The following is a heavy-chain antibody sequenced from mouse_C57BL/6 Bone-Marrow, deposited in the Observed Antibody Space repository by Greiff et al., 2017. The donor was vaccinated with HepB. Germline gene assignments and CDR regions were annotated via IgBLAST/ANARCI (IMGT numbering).Heavy chain of an antibody. D-gene: IGHD4-1*02. CDR1: GYTFTSYW. Sequence: QVQLQQSGAELVKPGASVKLSCKASGYTFTSYWMHWVKQRPGQGLEWIGMIHPNSGSTNYNEKFKSKATLTVDKSSSTAYMQLSSLTSEDSAVYYCASNWDGYYAMDYWGQGTSVTVSS. CDR3: ASNWDGYYAMDY. J-gene: IGHJ4*01. V-gene: IGHV1-64*01. CDR2: IHPNSGST.